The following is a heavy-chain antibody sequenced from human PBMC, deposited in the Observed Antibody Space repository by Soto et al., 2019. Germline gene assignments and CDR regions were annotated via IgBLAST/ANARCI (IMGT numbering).Heavy chain of an antibody. CDR3: AHTFYYGSGSYPALGF. CDR2: INVYKGTT. CDR1: GYTSTSYG. D-gene: IGHD3-10*01. V-gene: IGHV1-18*01. J-gene: IGHJ1*01. Sequence: QVLLVQSGAEVQKPGASVKVSCKASGYTSTSYGVNWVRQAPGHGLEWMGWINVYKGTTDLGQKFMGRVTLTADTSTSTAYMELRDLRSDDAAGYFCAHTFYYGSGSYPALGFWGQGTLVSVSS.